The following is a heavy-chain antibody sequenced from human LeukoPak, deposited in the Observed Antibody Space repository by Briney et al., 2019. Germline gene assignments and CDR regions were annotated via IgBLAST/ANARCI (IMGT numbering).Heavy chain of an antibody. CDR3: AKGPAMVRGTFDP. CDR2: INWNGGST. Sequence: GGSLRLSCAASGFTFDDYGMSWVRQAPGKGLEWVSGINWNGGSTGYADSVKGRFTISRDYSKNTLHLQMNGLRTEETAVYYCAKGPAMVRGTFDPWGQGTLVTVSS. J-gene: IGHJ5*02. D-gene: IGHD3-10*01. CDR1: GFTFDDYG. V-gene: IGHV3-20*04.